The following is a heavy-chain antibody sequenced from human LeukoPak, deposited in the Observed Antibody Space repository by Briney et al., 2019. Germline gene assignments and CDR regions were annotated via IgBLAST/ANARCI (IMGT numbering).Heavy chain of an antibody. Sequence: EGSLRLSCAASGFTFSSYSMNWVRQAPGKGLEWVSYISSSSSTIYYADSVKGRFTISRDNAKNSLYLQMNSLRDEGTAVYYCARDVEMTTGPWYFDLWGRGTLVTVSS. J-gene: IGHJ2*01. D-gene: IGHD4-17*01. CDR2: ISSSSSTI. V-gene: IGHV3-48*02. CDR1: GFTFSSYS. CDR3: ARDVEMTTGPWYFDL.